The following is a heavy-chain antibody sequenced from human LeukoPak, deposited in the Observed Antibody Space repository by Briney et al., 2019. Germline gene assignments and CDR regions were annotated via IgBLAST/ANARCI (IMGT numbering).Heavy chain of an antibody. CDR3: AKEVGATLRYFDY. J-gene: IGHJ4*02. V-gene: IGHV3-23*01. Sequence: PGGSLRLSCVASGFTFSRYAMSWVRQAPGKGLEWVAATSGSGSNTYYADSVKGRFTISRNNSKNTMYLQMNSLRAEDTAVYYCAKEVGATLRYFDYWGQGTLVTVSS. D-gene: IGHD1-26*01. CDR1: GFTFSRYA. CDR2: TSGSGSNT.